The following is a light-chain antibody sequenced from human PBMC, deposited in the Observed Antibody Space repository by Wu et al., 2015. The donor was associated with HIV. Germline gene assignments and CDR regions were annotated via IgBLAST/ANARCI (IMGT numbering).Light chain of an antibody. V-gene: IGKV3-20*01. Sequence: EIVLTQSPGTLSLSPGERATLSCRASQSVSRSYLAWYRQKPGQAPRLLIYGAFSRATGIPDRFSGSGSGTDFTLTISRLEPEDFAVYYCQQYGSSPPWTLGQGTKVEVK. J-gene: IGKJ1*01. CDR2: GAF. CDR1: QSVSRSY. CDR3: QQYGSSPPWT.